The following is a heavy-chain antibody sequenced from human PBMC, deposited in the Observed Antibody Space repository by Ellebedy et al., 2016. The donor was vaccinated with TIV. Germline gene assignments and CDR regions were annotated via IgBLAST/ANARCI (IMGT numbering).Heavy chain of an antibody. D-gene: IGHD3-10*01. CDR2: ISSYNRNT. Sequence: AASVKVSCQASGYTFISFAISWVRQAPGQWLEWMGSISSYNRNTDYAQKFQGRVTMTTDPSTSTAYMELRSLRSDDTAVYYCARSPGRYYTSGSYWFDPWGQGTLVTVSS. CDR3: ARSPGRYYTSGSYWFDP. V-gene: IGHV1-18*01. CDR1: GYTFISFA. J-gene: IGHJ5*02.